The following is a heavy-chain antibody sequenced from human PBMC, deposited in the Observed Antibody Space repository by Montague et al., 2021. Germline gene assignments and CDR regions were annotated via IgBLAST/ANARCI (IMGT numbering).Heavy chain of an antibody. V-gene: IGHV4-34*01. CDR2: IHHRGSIYYDPTT. J-gene: IGHJ4*02. CDR3: ALRSVGLESYSNGLDV. Sequence: SEALSLTCAVYGGSFNAYYWSWIRQSPGKGLEWIGEIHHRGSIYYDPTTDYNPPLQSRVTIAVDASKNQFSLRLRSVTAADTAVCDFALRSVGLESYSNGLDVWGRGTLVIVSS. CDR1: GGSFNAYY. D-gene: IGHD3-10*01.